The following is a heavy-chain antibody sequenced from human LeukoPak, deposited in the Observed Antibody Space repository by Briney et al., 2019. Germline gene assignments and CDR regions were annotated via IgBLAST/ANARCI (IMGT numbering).Heavy chain of an antibody. CDR3: AREDRDYYYYGMDV. CDR2: ISAYNGNT. J-gene: IGHJ6*02. Sequence: ASVKVSCKASGYTFTSYGISWVRQAPGQGLEWMGWISAYNGNTNYAQKLQGRVTMTIDTSTSTAYMELRSLRSDDTAVYYCAREDRDYYYYGMDVWGQGTTVTVSS. V-gene: IGHV1-18*01. CDR1: GYTFTSYG.